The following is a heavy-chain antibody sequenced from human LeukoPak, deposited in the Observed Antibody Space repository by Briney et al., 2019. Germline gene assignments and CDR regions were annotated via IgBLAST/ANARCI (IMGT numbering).Heavy chain of an antibody. CDR3: ARDRRSGSYDY. Sequence: RASVKVSCKSSGYTFTSYGISWVRQAPGQGLEGMGYINTNTGNRTYAQGFTGRFVFSLDTSVSTAYLQISSLEAEDTAVYYCARDRRSGSYDYWGQGTLVTVSS. J-gene: IGHJ4*02. V-gene: IGHV7-4-1*02. CDR1: GYTFTSYG. CDR2: INTNTGNR. D-gene: IGHD3-10*01.